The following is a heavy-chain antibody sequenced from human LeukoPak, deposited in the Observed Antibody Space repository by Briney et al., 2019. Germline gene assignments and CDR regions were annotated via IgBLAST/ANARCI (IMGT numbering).Heavy chain of an antibody. V-gene: IGHV4-61*08. CDR3: ARDGFEGIDGAFDI. CDR1: GGSVSSGGCY. Sequence: SETLSLTCTVSGGSVSSGGCYWSWIRQPPGKGLEWVGYIYYGGSTFYNPSLKSRVTVSADTSKNQFSLKLSSVTAADTAVYYCARDGFEGIDGAFDIWGQGTMVTVSS. D-gene: IGHD6-13*01. CDR2: IYYGGST. J-gene: IGHJ3*02.